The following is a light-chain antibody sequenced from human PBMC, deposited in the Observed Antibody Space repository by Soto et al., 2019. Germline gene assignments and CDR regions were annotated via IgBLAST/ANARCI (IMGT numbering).Light chain of an antibody. J-gene: IGLJ1*01. CDR2: EVS. CDR3: SSYAGSNNYV. V-gene: IGLV2-8*01. Sequence: QSALTQPPSASGSPGQSVTISCTETNSDVGGYNYVSWYQQHPGKAPKLMIYEVSKRPSGVPDRFSGSKSGNTASLTVSGLQAEDEADYYCSSYAGSNNYVFGTGTKVTVL. CDR1: NSDVGGYNY.